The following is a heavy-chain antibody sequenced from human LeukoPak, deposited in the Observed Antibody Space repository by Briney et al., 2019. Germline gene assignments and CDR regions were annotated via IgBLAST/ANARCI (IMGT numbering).Heavy chain of an antibody. CDR2: ISYDGSNK. J-gene: IGHJ4*02. D-gene: IGHD3-22*01. Sequence: PGRSLRLSCAASGFIFSSYGMHWVRQAPGKGLEWVAVISYDGSNKYYADSVKGRFTISRDNPKSTLYLQMNNLRAEDTAVYYCAKQYYYDGSGPLDDWGQGTLVTVSS. CDR1: GFIFSSYG. CDR3: AKQYYYDGSGPLDD. V-gene: IGHV3-30*18.